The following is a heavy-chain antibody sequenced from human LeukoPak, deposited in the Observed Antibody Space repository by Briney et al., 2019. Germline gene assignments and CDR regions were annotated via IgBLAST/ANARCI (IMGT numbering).Heavy chain of an antibody. V-gene: IGHV3-21*01. Sequence: GGSLRLSCAASGFTFSSYSMNWVRQAPGKGLEWVSSISSSSSYIYYADSVKGRFTISRDNAKNSLYLQMNSLRAEDTAVYYCARDPTSHGSGTPYWGQGTLVTVSS. CDR3: ARDPTSHGSGTPY. D-gene: IGHD3-10*01. CDR1: GFTFSSYS. J-gene: IGHJ4*02. CDR2: ISSSSSYI.